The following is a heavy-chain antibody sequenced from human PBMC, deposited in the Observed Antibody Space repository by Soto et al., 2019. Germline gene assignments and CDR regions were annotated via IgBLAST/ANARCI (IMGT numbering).Heavy chain of an antibody. CDR2: IYYSGIT. J-gene: IGHJ4*02. CDR3: ARNGSN. Sequence: SETLSLTCTVSGVSISNSSYYWGWIRRPPGKGLEWIGTIYYSGITYYNPSLKSRVTISVDTSKNQFSLKLTSVTAADTAVYYCARNGSNWGQGTPVTVYS. CDR1: GVSISNSSYY. V-gene: IGHV4-39*01.